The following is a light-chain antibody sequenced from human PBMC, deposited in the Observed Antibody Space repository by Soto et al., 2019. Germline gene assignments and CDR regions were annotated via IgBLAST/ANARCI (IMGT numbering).Light chain of an antibody. J-gene: IGLJ2*01. CDR2: SNN. CDR3: AAWDDSLIGPV. CDR1: TSNIGRYG. Sequence: QSVLTQAPSASGIPGQRVTISCSGSTSNIGRYGVDWYQHLPGTAPKLLIYSNNERPSGVPDRFSGSQSGTSASLAISGLQSEDEAAYYCAAWDDSLIGPVFGGGTKVTVL. V-gene: IGLV1-44*01.